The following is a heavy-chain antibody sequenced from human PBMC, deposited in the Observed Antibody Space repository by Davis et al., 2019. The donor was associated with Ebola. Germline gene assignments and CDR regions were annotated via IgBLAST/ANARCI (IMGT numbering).Heavy chain of an antibody. J-gene: IGHJ4*02. CDR1: GFTFSSYG. V-gene: IGHV3-30*18. CDR2: ISYDGSNK. D-gene: IGHD5-24*01. CDR3: AKDRRDGYNPFDY. Sequence: GESLKISCAASGFTFSSYGMHWVRQAPGKGLEWVAVISYDGSNKYYADSVKGRFTISRDNSKNTLYLQMNSLRAEDTAVYYCAKDRRDGYNPFDYWGQGTLVTVSS.